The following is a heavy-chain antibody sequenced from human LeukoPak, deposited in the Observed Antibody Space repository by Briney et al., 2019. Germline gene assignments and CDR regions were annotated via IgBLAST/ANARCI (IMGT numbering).Heavy chain of an antibody. CDR1: GGSFSGYY. CDR3: ARGSSWYGINY. D-gene: IGHD6-13*01. J-gene: IGHJ4*02. V-gene: IGHV4-34*01. CDR2: INHSGST. Sequence: SETLTLTCAVYGGSFSGYYWIWIRQPPGKGLEWIGEINHSGSTNSNPSLKSRVTISVDTSTTQFSLKLSSVTAADTAVYYCARGSSWYGINYWGQGTLVTVSS.